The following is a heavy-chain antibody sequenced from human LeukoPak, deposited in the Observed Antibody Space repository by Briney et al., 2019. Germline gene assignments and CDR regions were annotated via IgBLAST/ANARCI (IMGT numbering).Heavy chain of an antibody. CDR2: ISSSSSYI. CDR3: AREFWLTRVDY. J-gene: IGHJ4*02. CDR1: GFTFSSYS. D-gene: IGHD3-9*01. Sequence: PGGSPRLSCAASGFTFSSYSMTWVRQAPGKGLEWVSSISSSSSYIYYADSVKGRFTISRDNAKNSLYLQMNSLRAEDTAVYYCAREFWLTRVDYWGQGTLVTVSS. V-gene: IGHV3-21*01.